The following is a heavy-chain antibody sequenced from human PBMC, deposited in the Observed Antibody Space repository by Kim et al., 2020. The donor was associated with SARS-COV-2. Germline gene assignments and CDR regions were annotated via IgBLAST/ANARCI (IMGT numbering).Heavy chain of an antibody. CDR2: ISAYNGNT. D-gene: IGHD2-15*01. J-gene: IGHJ6*02. Sequence: ASVKVSCKASGYTFTSYGISWVRQAPGQGFEWMGWISAYNGNTNYAQKLQGRVTMTTDTSTSTAYMELRSLRSDDTAVYYCARDLYCSGGSCSSYYYYGMDVWGQGTTVTDSS. V-gene: IGHV1-18*01. CDR1: GYTFTSYG. CDR3: ARDLYCSGGSCSSYYYYGMDV.